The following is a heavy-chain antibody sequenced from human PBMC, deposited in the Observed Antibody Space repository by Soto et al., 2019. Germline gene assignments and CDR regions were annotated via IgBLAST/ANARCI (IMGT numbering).Heavy chain of an antibody. CDR3: ARVNVVVVAATREYYFDY. CDR1: GNTFTGYY. Sequence: ASVKVSCKASGNTFTGYYMHWVRQAPGQGLEWMGWINPNSGGTNYAQKFQGRVTMTRDTSISTAYMELSRLRSDDTAVYYCARVNVVVVAATREYYFDYWGQGTLVTVSS. D-gene: IGHD2-15*01. V-gene: IGHV1-2*02. J-gene: IGHJ4*02. CDR2: INPNSGGT.